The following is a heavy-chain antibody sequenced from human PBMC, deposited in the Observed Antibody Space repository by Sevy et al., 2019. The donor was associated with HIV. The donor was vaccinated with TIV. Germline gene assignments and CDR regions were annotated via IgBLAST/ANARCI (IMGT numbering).Heavy chain of an antibody. CDR2: INSDGSST. J-gene: IGHJ3*02. D-gene: IGHD1-26*01. Sequence: GGSLRLSCAASGFTFSHYWIHWVRQAPGKGLVWVSRINSDGSSTNYADSVKGRFIISRDNAKNTLYLQMNSLRADDTAVFYCARDRVVGATAAFDIWGQGTMVTVSS. V-gene: IGHV3-74*01. CDR1: GFTFSHYW. CDR3: ARDRVVGATAAFDI.